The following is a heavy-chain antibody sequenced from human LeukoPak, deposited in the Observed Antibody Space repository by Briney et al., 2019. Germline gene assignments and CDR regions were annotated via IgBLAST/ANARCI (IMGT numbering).Heavy chain of an antibody. V-gene: IGHV3-30-3*01. CDR2: ISYDGSNK. J-gene: IGHJ4*02. CDR3: AKASNYQLRFHYFDY. CDR1: GFTFSSYA. D-gene: IGHD3-3*01. Sequence: TGGSLRLSCAASGFTFSSYAMHWVRQAPGKGLEWVAVISYDGSNKYYADSVKGRFTISRDNSKNTLYLQMNSLRAEDTAVYYCAKASNYQLRFHYFDYWGQGTLVTVSS.